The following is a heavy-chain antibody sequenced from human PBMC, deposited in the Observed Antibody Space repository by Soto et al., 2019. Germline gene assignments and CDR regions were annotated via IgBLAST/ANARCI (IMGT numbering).Heavy chain of an antibody. CDR1: GATFSTYA. J-gene: IGHJ4*02. CDR3: ASLAGYSIS. D-gene: IGHD6-6*01. Sequence: QVHLVQSGAEVKKPGSSVKVSCKTSGATFSTYAISWVRQVPGQGLEWMGGIIPLFDTPNYAQRFQGRVTITADESTSTAYRNLSSLTSEDTAVYYCASLAGYSISWGQGTLVTVSS. CDR2: IIPLFDTP. V-gene: IGHV1-69*12.